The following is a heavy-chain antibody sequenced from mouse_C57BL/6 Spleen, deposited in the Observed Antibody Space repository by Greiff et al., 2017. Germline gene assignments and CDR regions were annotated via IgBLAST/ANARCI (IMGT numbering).Heavy chain of an antibody. Sequence: VQLQQPGAELVRPGSSVKLSCKASGYTFTSYWMHWVKQRPIQGLEWIGKIDPSDSETHYNQKFKDKATLTVDKSSSTAYMQLSSLTSEDSAVYYCARGDDYDGPYFDVWGTGTTVTVSS. CDR1: GYTFTSYW. D-gene: IGHD2-4*01. V-gene: IGHV1-52*01. CDR3: ARGDDYDGPYFDV. J-gene: IGHJ1*03. CDR2: IDPSDSET.